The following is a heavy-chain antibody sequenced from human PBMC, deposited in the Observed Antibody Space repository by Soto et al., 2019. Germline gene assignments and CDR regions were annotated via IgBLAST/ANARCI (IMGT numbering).Heavy chain of an antibody. CDR3: ARVDRAAAAKYCLDV. J-gene: IGHJ6*02. Sequence: LSLTCTVSGGSISSYYWSWIRQPPGKGLEWIGYIYYSGSTNYNPSLKSRVTISVDTSKNQFSLKLSSVTAADTAVYYCARVDRAAAAKYCLDVWGQGTTDTVSS. CDR1: GGSISSYY. CDR2: IYYSGST. V-gene: IGHV4-59*01. D-gene: IGHD6-13*01.